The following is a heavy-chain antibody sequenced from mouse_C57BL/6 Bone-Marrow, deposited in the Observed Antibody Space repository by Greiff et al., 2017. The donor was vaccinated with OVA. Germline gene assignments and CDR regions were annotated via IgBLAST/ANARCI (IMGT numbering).Heavy chain of an antibody. Sequence: DVQLVESGGGLVKPGGSLKLSCAASGFTFSSYAMSWVRQTPEKRLEWVATISDGGSYTYYPDNVKGRFTISRDNAKNNLYLQMSHLKSEDTAMYYCARDQKWYFDVWGTGTTVTVSS. J-gene: IGHJ1*03. CDR3: ARDQKWYFDV. CDR1: GFTFSSYA. CDR2: ISDGGSYT. V-gene: IGHV5-4*01.